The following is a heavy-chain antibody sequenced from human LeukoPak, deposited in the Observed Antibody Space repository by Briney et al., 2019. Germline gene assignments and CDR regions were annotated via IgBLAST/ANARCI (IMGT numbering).Heavy chain of an antibody. V-gene: IGHV4-34*01. CDR1: GGSFSGYY. CDR3: ARDSGTTGEVKFDP. D-gene: IGHD3-10*01. J-gene: IGHJ5*02. CDR2: INHSGST. Sequence: SETLSLTCAVYGGSFSGYYWSWIRQPPGKGLEWIGEINHSGSTNYNPSLKSRVTMAVDTSKTQFSLKLSSVTAADTAVYYCARDSGTTGEVKFDPWGQGTLVTVSA.